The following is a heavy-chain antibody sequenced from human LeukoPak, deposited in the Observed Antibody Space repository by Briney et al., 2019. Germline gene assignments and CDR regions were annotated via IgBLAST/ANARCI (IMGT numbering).Heavy chain of an antibody. CDR2: IYYSGST. CDR3: AAQGGPLGLGWYFDY. CDR1: GGSISSSSYY. D-gene: IGHD2-15*01. Sequence: SETLSLTCTVSGGSISSSSYYWGWIRQPPGKGLEWIGSIYYSGSTYYNPSLKSRVTMSVDTSKNQFSLKLSSVTAADTAVYYCAAQGGPLGLGWYFDYWGQGTLVTVSS. V-gene: IGHV4-39*07. J-gene: IGHJ4*02.